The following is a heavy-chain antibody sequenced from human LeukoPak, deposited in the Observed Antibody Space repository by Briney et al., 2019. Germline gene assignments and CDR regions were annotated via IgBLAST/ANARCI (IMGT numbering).Heavy chain of an antibody. Sequence: GASVKVSCKASGYTFTGYYMHWVRQAPGQGLEWMGWINPNSGGTNYAQKFQGRVTMTRDTSTSTVYMELSSLRSEDTAVYYCARAGGVAGTGEYFQHWGQGTLVTVSS. V-gene: IGHV1-2*02. CDR1: GYTFTGYY. CDR2: INPNSGGT. J-gene: IGHJ1*01. CDR3: ARAGGVAGTGEYFQH. D-gene: IGHD6-19*01.